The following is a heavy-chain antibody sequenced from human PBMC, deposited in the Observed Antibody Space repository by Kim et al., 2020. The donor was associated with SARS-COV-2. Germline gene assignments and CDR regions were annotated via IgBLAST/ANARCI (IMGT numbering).Heavy chain of an antibody. CDR2: YN. CDR3: ARGYGYRFDY. Sequence: YNDYAVSVKSRITINPDTSKNQFSLQLNSVTPEDTAVYYCARGYGYRFDYWGLGTLVTVSS. D-gene: IGHD5-18*01. V-gene: IGHV6-1*01. J-gene: IGHJ4*02.